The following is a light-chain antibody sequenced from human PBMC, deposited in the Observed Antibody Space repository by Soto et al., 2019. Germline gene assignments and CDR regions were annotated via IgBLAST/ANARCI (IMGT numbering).Light chain of an antibody. Sequence: EIVLTQSPATLSLSPGERATLSCRASQSVSSYLAWYQQKPGQAPRLLIYGASSRATGIPDRFSGSGSGTDFTLTISSLQPEYFAVYYCQQDYPITFGQGTRLEIK. J-gene: IGKJ5*01. V-gene: IGKV3-11*01. CDR1: QSVSSY. CDR2: GAS. CDR3: QQDYPIT.